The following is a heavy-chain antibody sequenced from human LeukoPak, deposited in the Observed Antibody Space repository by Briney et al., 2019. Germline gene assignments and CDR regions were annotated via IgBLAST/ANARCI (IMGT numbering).Heavy chain of an antibody. Sequence: GGSLRLSCAASGFTISSYSMNWVRQAPGKGLEWVSSISSSSSYIYYADSVKGRFTISRDNAKNSLYLQMNSLRAEDTAVYYCARGITAAAGTGAFDIWGQGIMVTVSS. V-gene: IGHV3-21*01. CDR1: GFTISSYS. CDR2: ISSSSSYI. D-gene: IGHD6-13*01. J-gene: IGHJ3*02. CDR3: ARGITAAAGTGAFDI.